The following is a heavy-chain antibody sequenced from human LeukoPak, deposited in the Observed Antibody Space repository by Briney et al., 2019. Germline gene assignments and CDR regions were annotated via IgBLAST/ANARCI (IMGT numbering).Heavy chain of an antibody. CDR2: ISSSSSYI. CDR1: GFTFSSYS. V-gene: IGHV3-21*01. J-gene: IGHJ4*02. CDR3: ARDRSGWAFDY. D-gene: IGHD6-19*01. Sequence: PGGSLRLSCAASGFTFSSYSMNWVRQAPGKGLEWVSSISSSSSYIYYADSVTGRFTISRDNAKNSLYLQMNSLRAEDTAVYYCARDRSGWAFDYWGQGTLVTVSS.